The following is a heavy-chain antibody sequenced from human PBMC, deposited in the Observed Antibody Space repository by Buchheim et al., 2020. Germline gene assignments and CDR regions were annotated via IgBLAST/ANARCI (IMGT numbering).Heavy chain of an antibody. CDR1: GFTFSSYG. J-gene: IGHJ5*02. CDR2: IWYDGSNK. CDR3: ARGFDFRNGAYCGGDCYLGGFDP. D-gene: IGHD2-21*02. V-gene: IGHV3-33*01. Sequence: QVQLVESGGGVVQPGRSLRLSCAASGFTFSSYGMHWVRQAPGKGLEWVAVIWYDGSNKYYADSVKGRFTISRDNSKNTLYLQMNSLRAEDTAVYYCARGFDFRNGAYCGGDCYLGGFDPWGQGT.